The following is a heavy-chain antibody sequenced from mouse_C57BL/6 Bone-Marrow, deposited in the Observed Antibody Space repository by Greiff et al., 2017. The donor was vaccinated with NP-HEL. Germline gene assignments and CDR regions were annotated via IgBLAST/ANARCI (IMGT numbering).Heavy chain of an antibody. V-gene: IGHV1-50*01. CDR2: IDPSDSYT. Sequence: QVQLQQPGAELVKPGASVKLSCKASGYTFTSYWMQWVNQRPGQGLEWIGEIDPSDSYTNYNQKFKGETTLTVDTSASTAYMQLSSLTSEDSAVYYCARPGLYWYFDVWGTGTTVTVSS. CDR1: GYTFTSYW. CDR3: ARPGLYWYFDV. J-gene: IGHJ1*03.